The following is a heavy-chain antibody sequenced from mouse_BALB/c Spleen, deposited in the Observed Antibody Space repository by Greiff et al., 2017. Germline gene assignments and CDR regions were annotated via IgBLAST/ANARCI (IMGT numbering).Heavy chain of an antibody. CDR3: ARGGSFAY. J-gene: IGHJ3*01. CDR1: GFTFSSYG. V-gene: IGHV5-6-3*01. CDR2: INSNGGST. Sequence: EVQLVESGGGLVQPGGSLKLSCAASGFTFSSYGMSWVRQTPDKRLELVATINSNGGSTYYPDSVKGRFTISRDNAKNTLYLQMSSLKSEDTAMYYCARGGSFAYWGQGTLVTVSA.